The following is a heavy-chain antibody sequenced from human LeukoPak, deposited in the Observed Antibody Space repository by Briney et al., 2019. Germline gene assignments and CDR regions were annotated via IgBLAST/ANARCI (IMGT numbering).Heavy chain of an antibody. CDR2: ISGSGGST. D-gene: IGHD4/OR15-4a*01. CDR3: ARRERQSANYYYFDY. CDR1: GFTFSSYA. V-gene: IGHV3-23*01. Sequence: GGSLRLSCAASGFTFSSYAMSWVRQAPGKGLEWVSAISGSGGSTYYADSVKGRFTISRDNSKNTLYLQMNSLRDDDTAVYYYARRERQSANYYYFDYWGQGTLVTVSS. J-gene: IGHJ4*02.